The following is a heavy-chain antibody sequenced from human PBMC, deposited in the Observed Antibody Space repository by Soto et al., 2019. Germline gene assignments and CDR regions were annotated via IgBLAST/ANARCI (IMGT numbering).Heavy chain of an antibody. CDR1: GFTFSSYA. D-gene: IGHD3-22*01. CDR3: AKDSPTRITMIVVVIRFDY. J-gene: IGHJ4*02. V-gene: IGHV3-23*01. CDR2: ISGSGGST. Sequence: EVQLLESGGGLVQPGGSLRLSCAASGFTFSSYAMSWVRQAPGKGLEWVSAISGSGGSTYYADSVKGRFTISRDNSKNTLYLQMNSLRAEDTAVYYCAKDSPTRITMIVVVIRFDYWGQGTLVTVSS.